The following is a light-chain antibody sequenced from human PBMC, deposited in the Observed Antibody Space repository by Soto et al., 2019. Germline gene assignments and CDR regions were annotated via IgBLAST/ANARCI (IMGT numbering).Light chain of an antibody. CDR1: SSDVGGYNY. CDR3: SSYTSSSTLYV. CDR2: DVS. Sequence: QSVLTQPASVSGSPGQSITISCTGTSSDVGGYNYVSWYQQHPVKAPKLMIYDVSNRPSGVSNRFSGSKSGNTASLTISGLQAEDEDDYYCSSYTSSSTLYVFGIGTKLTVL. V-gene: IGLV2-14*01. J-gene: IGLJ1*01.